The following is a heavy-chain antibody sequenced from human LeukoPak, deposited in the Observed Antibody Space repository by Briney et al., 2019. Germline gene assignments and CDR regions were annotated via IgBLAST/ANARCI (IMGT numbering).Heavy chain of an antibody. CDR1: GFIFSSYW. D-gene: IGHD3-3*01. CDR2: IKRDGSER. CDR3: VWSGHDD. V-gene: IGHV3-7*01. Sequence: PGGSLRLSCTASGFIFSSYWMNWVRQAPGKGLEWVANIKRDGSERYYMESVKGRFTVSRDNAKNSVYLQMNSLRAEDTAVYYCVWSGHDDWGQGTLVTVSS. J-gene: IGHJ4*02.